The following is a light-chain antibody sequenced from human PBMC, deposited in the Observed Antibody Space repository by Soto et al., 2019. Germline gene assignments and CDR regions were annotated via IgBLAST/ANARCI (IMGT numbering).Light chain of an antibody. Sequence: QSALTQPASVSGSPGQSITISCTGTSSDVGSYDLVSWYQPPPGKAPKLMIYEDTKRPSGISTRFSGSKSGNAASLTISGLQAEDEADYYCCSYAGSGTFVFGTGTKVTVL. V-gene: IGLV2-23*01. CDR3: CSYAGSGTFV. CDR2: EDT. CDR1: SSDVGSYDL. J-gene: IGLJ1*01.